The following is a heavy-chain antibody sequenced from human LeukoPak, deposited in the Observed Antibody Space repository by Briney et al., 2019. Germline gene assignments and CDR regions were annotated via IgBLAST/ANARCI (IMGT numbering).Heavy chain of an antibody. D-gene: IGHD3/OR15-3a*01. J-gene: IGHJ4*02. CDR3: ARVGSGYDFFDY. V-gene: IGHV4-4*07. Sequence: PSDTLSLTCTVSGGAISGYYWSWIWQPAGKGLEWLGRVYSSGSTKYNPSLESRVTMSVDTSKNQFSLKLNFVTAADTAVYYCARVGSGYDFFDYWGQGTLVTVSS. CDR2: VYSSGST. CDR1: GGAISGYY.